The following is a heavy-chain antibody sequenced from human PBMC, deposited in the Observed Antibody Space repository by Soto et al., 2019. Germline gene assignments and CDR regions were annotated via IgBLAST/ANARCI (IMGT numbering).Heavy chain of an antibody. V-gene: IGHV4-34*01. Sequence: PSETLSLTCAGGSFSGYYWSWIRQPPGKGLEWIGEINHSGSTTYNPSLKSRVTISVDTSKNQFSLRLSSVTAADTAVYYCARGPPFVRRHAATYYSYSYMDVWGKGTTVTVSS. CDR2: INHSGST. CDR1: GSFSGYY. D-gene: IGHD3-10*02. J-gene: IGHJ6*03. CDR3: ARGPPFVRRHAATYYSYSYMDV.